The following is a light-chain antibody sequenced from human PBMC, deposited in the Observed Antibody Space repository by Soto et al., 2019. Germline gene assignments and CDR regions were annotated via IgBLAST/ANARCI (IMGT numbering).Light chain of an antibody. CDR2: GAT. V-gene: IGKV3D-15*01. Sequence: EVVMTQSPATLSASPGERATLSCRASQTVRDNLRWYQQKPGQPPRLLIYGATTRATGIPARFSGSGSGTEFTLNISRLQSEDFAVYYRQQYNNWPLTFGGGTKVELK. J-gene: IGKJ4*01. CDR3: QQYNNWPLT. CDR1: QTVRDN.